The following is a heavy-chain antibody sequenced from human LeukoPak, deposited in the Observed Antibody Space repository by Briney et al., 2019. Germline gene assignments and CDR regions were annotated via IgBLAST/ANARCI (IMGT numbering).Heavy chain of an antibody. Sequence: GGSLRLSCAASGFTFSSYWMNWVRQAPGKGLEWVANINQDGSEKYYVDSVKGRFTISRDNAKNSLYVQMNSLRAEDTAVYYCARPTKMGDYWGQGTLVTVSS. CDR3: ARPTKMGDY. D-gene: IGHD3-22*01. CDR2: INQDGSEK. V-gene: IGHV3-7*04. J-gene: IGHJ4*02. CDR1: GFTFSSYW.